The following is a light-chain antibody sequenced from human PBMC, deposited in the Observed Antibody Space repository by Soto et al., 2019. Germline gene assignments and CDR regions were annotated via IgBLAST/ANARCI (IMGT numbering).Light chain of an antibody. Sequence: QSALTQPASVSGSPGQSITISCTGTSSDVGGYNYVSWYQQHPGKAPKLMIYDVSNRPSGVSNRFSGSKSGNMASLTISGLQAEDEADYYCSSYTSSSTLVFGGVTKLTVL. V-gene: IGLV2-14*01. CDR2: DVS. CDR3: SSYTSSSTLV. CDR1: SSDVGGYNY. J-gene: IGLJ2*01.